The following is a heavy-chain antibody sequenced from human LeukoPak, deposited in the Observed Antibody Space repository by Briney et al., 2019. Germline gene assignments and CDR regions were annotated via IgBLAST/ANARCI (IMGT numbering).Heavy chain of an antibody. D-gene: IGHD5-12*01. CDR2: IYYSGST. CDR3: AREESGYDKKIGDY. V-gene: IGHV4-39*07. CDR1: GGSISSSSYY. Sequence: SETLSLTCTVSGGSISSSSYYWGWLRQPPGKGLEWIGSIYYSGSTYYNPSLKSRVTISVDTSKNQFSLKLSSVTAADTAVYYCAREESGYDKKIGDYWGQGTLVTVSS. J-gene: IGHJ4*02.